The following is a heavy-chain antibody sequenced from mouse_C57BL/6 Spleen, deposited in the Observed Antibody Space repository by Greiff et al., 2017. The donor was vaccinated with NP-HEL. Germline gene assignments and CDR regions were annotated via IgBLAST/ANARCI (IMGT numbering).Heavy chain of an antibody. D-gene: IGHD2-1*01. CDR3: TGGNYPYYFDY. Sequence: VQLQQSGAELVRPGASVKLSCTASGFNIKDYYMHWVKQRPEQGLEWIGRIDPEDGDTEYAPKFQGKATMTADTSSNTAYLQLSSLTSEDTAVYYCTGGNYPYYFDYWGQGTTLTVSS. CDR2: IDPEDGDT. CDR1: GFNIKDYY. V-gene: IGHV14-1*01. J-gene: IGHJ2*01.